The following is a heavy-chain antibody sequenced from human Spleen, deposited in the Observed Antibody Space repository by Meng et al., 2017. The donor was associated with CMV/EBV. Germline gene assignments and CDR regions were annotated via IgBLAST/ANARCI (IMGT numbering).Heavy chain of an antibody. Sequence: QWMKSGAEGTKPGCWVKVSRKADQGLFSSYAISGVRQAPGQGLEWMGWISAYNGNTNYAQKLQGRVTMTTDTSTSTAYMELRSLRSDDTAVYYCARTGIFGVVIIPYWGQGTLVTVSS. CDR3: ARTGIFGVVIIPY. CDR1: QGLFSSYA. CDR2: ISAYNGNT. J-gene: IGHJ4*02. V-gene: IGHV1-18*01. D-gene: IGHD3-3*01.